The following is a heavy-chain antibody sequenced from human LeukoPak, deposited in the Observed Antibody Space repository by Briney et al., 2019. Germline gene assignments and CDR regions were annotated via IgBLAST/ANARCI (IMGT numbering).Heavy chain of an antibody. Sequence: GGSLRLSCAASGFTFSNYAMTWVRQAPGKGLEWVSSITNSGSGTFYADSVKGRFTISRDNSKNTLYLQMNSLTAEDTAVYYFAKTLANLVLPRIGVLAFWARGTRFTVS. CDR1: GFTFSNYA. CDR3: AKTLANLVLPRIGVLAF. CDR2: ITNSGSGT. J-gene: IGHJ4*02. D-gene: IGHD2-21*01. V-gene: IGHV3-23*01.